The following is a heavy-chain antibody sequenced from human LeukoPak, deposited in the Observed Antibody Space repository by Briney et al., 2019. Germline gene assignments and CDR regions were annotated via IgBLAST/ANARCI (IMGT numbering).Heavy chain of an antibody. CDR3: ARSGILWFGEPKKVDY. J-gene: IGHJ4*02. V-gene: IGHV1-18*01. CDR1: GYTFTSYG. Sequence: ASVKVSCKASGYTFTSYGISWVRQAPGQGLEWMGWISAYNGNTNYAQKLQGRVTMTTDTSTSTAYMELRSLRSDDTAVYYCARSGILWFGEPKKVDYWGQGTLVTVSS. D-gene: IGHD3-10*01. CDR2: ISAYNGNT.